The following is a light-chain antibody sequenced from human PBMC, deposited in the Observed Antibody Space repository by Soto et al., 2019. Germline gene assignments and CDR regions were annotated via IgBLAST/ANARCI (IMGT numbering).Light chain of an antibody. CDR3: QQYNNWPKM. Sequence: EIVMTQSPATLSVSPGERATLSCRASQSGSSHLAWYQQKPGQAPRLLIYRASTRATGIPARFSGSGSGTEFTLTISSLQSEDFAVYYCQQYNNWPKMFGQGTKVDIK. CDR2: RAS. CDR1: QSGSSH. V-gene: IGKV3-15*01. J-gene: IGKJ1*01.